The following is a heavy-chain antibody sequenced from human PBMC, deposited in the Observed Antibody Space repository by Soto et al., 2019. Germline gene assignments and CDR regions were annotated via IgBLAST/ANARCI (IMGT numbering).Heavy chain of an antibody. V-gene: IGHV1-18*01. CDR1: GYTFTSYC. CDR3: ARVNGSYWQADY. CDR2: ISAYNGNT. J-gene: IGHJ4*02. Sequence: GASVKVSCKASGYTFTSYCISWVRQAPGQGLEGMGWISAYNGNTNYAQKLQGRVTMTTDTSTSTAYMELRSLRSEDTAVYYCARVNGSYWQADYWGQGTLVTVSS. D-gene: IGHD1-26*01.